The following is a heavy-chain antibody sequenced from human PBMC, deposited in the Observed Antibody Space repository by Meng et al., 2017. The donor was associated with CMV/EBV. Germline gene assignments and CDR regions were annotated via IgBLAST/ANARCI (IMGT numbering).Heavy chain of an antibody. CDR1: GYTFMGFG. V-gene: IGHV1-18*01. Sequence: ASVKVSCKPSGYTFMGFGISWVRLAPGQGLEWMGWISTYNGDTNFAQKFQGRVTMTTDTSTSTVYMELRSLRSDDTAVYCCARHYCSSDICYGYFDYWGQGTLVTVSS. J-gene: IGHJ4*02. D-gene: IGHD2-2*01. CDR3: ARHYCSSDICYGYFDY. CDR2: ISTYNGDT.